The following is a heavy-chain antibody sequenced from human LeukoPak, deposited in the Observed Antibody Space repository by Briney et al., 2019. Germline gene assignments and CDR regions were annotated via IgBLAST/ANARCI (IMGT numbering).Heavy chain of an antibody. CDR3: ASFYFGGDRKAGDY. J-gene: IGHJ4*02. Sequence: GASVKVSCKASGGTFSSYAISWVRQAPGQGLEWMGGIIPIFGTANYAQKFQGRVTITTDESTSTAYMELSSLRSEDTAVYYCASFYFGGDRKAGDYWGQGTLVTVSS. D-gene: IGHD2-21*02. V-gene: IGHV1-69*05. CDR2: IIPIFGTA. CDR1: GGTFSSYA.